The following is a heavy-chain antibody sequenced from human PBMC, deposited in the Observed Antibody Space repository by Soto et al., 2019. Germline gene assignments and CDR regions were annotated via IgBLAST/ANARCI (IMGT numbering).Heavy chain of an antibody. CDR3: ARGVGATHYYYYYGMDV. V-gene: IGHV4-30-2*01. Sequence: QLQLQESGSGLVKSSQTLSLTCAVSGGSISSGGYSWSWIRQPPGKGLEWIGYIYHSGSTYYNPSLKSRVTISVDRSKNQFSLKLSSVTAADTAVYYCARGVGATHYYYYYGMDVWGQGTTVTVSS. J-gene: IGHJ6*02. D-gene: IGHD1-26*01. CDR1: GGSISSGGYS. CDR2: IYHSGST.